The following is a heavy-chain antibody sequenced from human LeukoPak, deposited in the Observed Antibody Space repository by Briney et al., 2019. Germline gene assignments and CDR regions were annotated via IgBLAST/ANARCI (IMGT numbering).Heavy chain of an antibody. V-gene: IGHV3-23*01. Sequence: GGSLRLSCAASGFTFSSYAMSWVRQAPGKGLEWVSAISGNGGSTYYAVSVKGRFTIPRDNSKNTLYLQMNSLRAEDTAVYYCAKGYIAVAGSIDYWGQGTLVTVSS. CDR3: AKGYIAVAGSIDY. CDR2: ISGNGGST. D-gene: IGHD6-19*01. CDR1: GFTFSSYA. J-gene: IGHJ4*02.